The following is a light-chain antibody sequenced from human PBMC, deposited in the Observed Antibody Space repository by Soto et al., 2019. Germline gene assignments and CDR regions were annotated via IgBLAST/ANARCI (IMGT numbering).Light chain of an antibody. Sequence: QAVVTQPPSASGTPEQRVTISCSGTSSSIESNYVYWYQQLPGTAPRLLIYRNNQRPSGVPDRFSGSKSGTSASLAISALRSEDEADYYCTVWDDSLRGRLFGGGTKLTVL. V-gene: IGLV1-47*01. CDR3: TVWDDSLRGRL. CDR1: SSSIESNY. J-gene: IGLJ2*01. CDR2: RNN.